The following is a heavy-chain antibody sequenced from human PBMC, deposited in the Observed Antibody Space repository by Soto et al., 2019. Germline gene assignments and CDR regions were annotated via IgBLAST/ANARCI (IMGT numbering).Heavy chain of an antibody. CDR2: ISSSSNVI. V-gene: IGHV3-48*01. J-gene: IGHJ6*02. CDR3: ARDRLESYAMGV. CDR1: GFTFSSYS. D-gene: IGHD6-6*01. Sequence: EVQLVESGGGLVQPGGSLRLSCAASGFTFSSYSMNWVRQAPGKGLEWLSYISSSSNVIHYADSVKGRFTISRDNAKNSLFLQMNSLRAEDTAVYYCARDRLESYAMGVWGQGTTVTVSS.